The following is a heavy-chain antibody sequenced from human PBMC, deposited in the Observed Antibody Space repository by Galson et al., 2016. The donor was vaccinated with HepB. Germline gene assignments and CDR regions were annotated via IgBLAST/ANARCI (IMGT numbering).Heavy chain of an antibody. Sequence: SVKVSCKASGYTFISYAMHWVRQAPGQRLEWMGWINAGNGNTKSSQKFQGRVTITRDTSASTIYRELSSLRSEDTAVYYFARDRPYYDIFTGYYYYHYGMDVWGQGTTVTVS. CDR2: INAGNGNT. D-gene: IGHD3-9*01. J-gene: IGHJ6*02. V-gene: IGHV1-3*01. CDR1: GYTFISYA. CDR3: ARDRPYYDIFTGYYYYHYGMDV.